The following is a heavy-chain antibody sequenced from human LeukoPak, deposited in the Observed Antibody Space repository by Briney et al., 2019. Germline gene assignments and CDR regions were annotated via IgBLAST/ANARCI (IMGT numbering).Heavy chain of an antibody. V-gene: IGHV5-51*01. CDR3: ARRGAETTVVAE. Sequence: GESLKTSCKGSGYSFTNYWIGWVRQMPGIGLEGMGIIYPVDSDTRYSPSFQGQVTISADKSISTAYLQWSSLKASDTAIYYCARRGAETTVVAEWGQGTMVTVSS. D-gene: IGHD4-23*01. CDR2: IYPVDSDT. CDR1: GYSFTNYW. J-gene: IGHJ3*01.